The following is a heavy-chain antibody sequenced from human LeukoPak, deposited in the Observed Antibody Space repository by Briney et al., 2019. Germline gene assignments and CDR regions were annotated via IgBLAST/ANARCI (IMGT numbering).Heavy chain of an antibody. CDR1: GFTFSGHW. V-gene: IGHV3-74*01. CDR2: TNSDGSSR. Sequence: PGGSLRLSCAVSGFTFSGHWMFWVRQAPGKGLEWVSSTNSDGSSRGYTDSVKGRFTVSRDNAKNTLYLQMNSLRAEDTAVYYCARLGYSSGWDTYYFDYWGQGTLVTVSS. J-gene: IGHJ4*02. D-gene: IGHD6-19*01. CDR3: ARLGYSSGWDTYYFDY.